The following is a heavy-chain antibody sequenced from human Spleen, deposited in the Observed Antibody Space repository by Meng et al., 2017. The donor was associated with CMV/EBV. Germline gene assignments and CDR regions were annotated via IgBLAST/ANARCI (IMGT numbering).Heavy chain of an antibody. D-gene: IGHD3-10*01. CDR3: TTVGHTLARG. J-gene: IGHJ4*02. Sequence: GESLKISCAASGFTFSDYYMSWVRQAPGKGLEWVGRIKTKTDGGTTDYAAPVKGRFTISRDDSTNTLYLQMNSLKSEDTAVYFCTTVGHTLARGWGQGTRVTVSS. V-gene: IGHV3-15*01. CDR2: IKTKTDGGTT. CDR1: GFTFSDYY.